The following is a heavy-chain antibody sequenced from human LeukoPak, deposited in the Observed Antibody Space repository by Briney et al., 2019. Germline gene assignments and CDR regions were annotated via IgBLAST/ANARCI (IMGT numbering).Heavy chain of an antibody. J-gene: IGHJ3*02. V-gene: IGHV1-69*06. CDR1: GGTFSSYA. Sequence: SVKVSCKASGGTFSSYAISWVRQAPGQGLEWMGGIIPILGTANYAQKFQGRVTITADKSTSTAYMELSSLRSEDTAVYYCAAHVVVTAIRGLSAFDIWGQGTMVTVSS. CDR2: IIPILGTA. CDR3: AAHVVVTAIRGLSAFDI. D-gene: IGHD2-21*02.